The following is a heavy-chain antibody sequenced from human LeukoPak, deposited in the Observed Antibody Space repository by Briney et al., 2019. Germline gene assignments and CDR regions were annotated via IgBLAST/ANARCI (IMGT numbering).Heavy chain of an antibody. V-gene: IGHV3-30*18. CDR2: ISYDGSNK. J-gene: IGHJ4*02. Sequence: PGGSLRLSCAASGFTFSSYGMHWVRQAPGKGLEWVAVISYDGSNKYYADSVKGRFTISRDNSKNTLYLQMNSLRAEDTAVYYCAKDMWELLPASPADYWGQGTLVTVSS. D-gene: IGHD1-26*01. CDR1: GFTFSSYG. CDR3: AKDMWELLPASPADY.